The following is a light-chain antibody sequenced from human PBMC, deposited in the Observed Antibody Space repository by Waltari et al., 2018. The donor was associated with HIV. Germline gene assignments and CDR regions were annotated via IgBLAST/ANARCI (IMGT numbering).Light chain of an antibody. Sequence: EIVLTQSPGTLSLSPGERATLSCRASQSVSSSYLAWYQQKPGHAPRLLIYGASSRATGIPDRLSGSGSGTDFTLTIGRLEPEDFAVYYCQQYGRTFGQGTKVEIK. CDR2: GAS. CDR1: QSVSSSY. J-gene: IGKJ1*01. V-gene: IGKV3-20*01. CDR3: QQYGRT.